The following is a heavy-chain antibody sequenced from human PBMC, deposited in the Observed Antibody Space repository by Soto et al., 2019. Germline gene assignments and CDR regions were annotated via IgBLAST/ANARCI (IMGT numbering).Heavy chain of an antibody. Sequence: SETLSLTCTVSGGSISSYYWGWIRQPPGKGLEWIGYIYYSGSTNYNPSLKSRVTISVDTSKNQFSLKLSSVTAADTAVYYCARDRSEYSYGYDAFDIWGQGTMVTVSS. V-gene: IGHV4-59*01. CDR1: GGSISSYY. CDR3: ARDRSEYSYGYDAFDI. J-gene: IGHJ3*02. CDR2: IYYSGST. D-gene: IGHD5-18*01.